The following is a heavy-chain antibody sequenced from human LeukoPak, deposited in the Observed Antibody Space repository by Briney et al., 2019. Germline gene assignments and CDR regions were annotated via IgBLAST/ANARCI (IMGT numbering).Heavy chain of an antibody. V-gene: IGHV1-69*04. CDR2: IIPILGIA. CDR1: GGTFSSYA. D-gene: IGHD3-22*01. CDR3: ARARGTYYYDSRGYSDY. Sequence: SVKVSCTASGGTFSSYAISWVRQAPGQGLEWMGRIIPILGIANYAQKFQGRVTITADKSTSTAYMELNSLRSEDTAVYYCARARGTYYYDSRGYSDYWGQGTLVTVSS. J-gene: IGHJ4*02.